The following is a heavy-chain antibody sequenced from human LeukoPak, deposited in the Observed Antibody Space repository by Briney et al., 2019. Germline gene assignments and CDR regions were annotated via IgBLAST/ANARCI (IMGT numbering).Heavy chain of an antibody. CDR3: ARVATSSLDY. V-gene: IGHV3-33*01. D-gene: IGHD2-2*01. CDR2: IWYDGSKN. J-gene: IGHJ4*02. CDR1: GFTFSSYG. Sequence: PGRSLRLSCAASGFTFSSYGMHWVRQAPGKGLEWVALIWYDGSKNYYGESVKGRFTISRDNVQNTLHLQMNSLRAEDTAVYYCARVATSSLDYWSQGTLVTVSS.